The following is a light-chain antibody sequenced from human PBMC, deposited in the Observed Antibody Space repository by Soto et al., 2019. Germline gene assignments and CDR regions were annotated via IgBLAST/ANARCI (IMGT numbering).Light chain of an antibody. CDR3: QRYNSAPWT. Sequence: DIQMTQSPSSLSASVGDRVTITCRASPDINNFLAWYQHKPGKVPKLLIYAASTLQSGVPSRFSGSGSGTDFTLTISSLQPDDVATYYCQRYNSAPWTFGQGTKLEIK. CDR1: PDINNF. V-gene: IGKV1-27*01. CDR2: AAS. J-gene: IGKJ1*01.